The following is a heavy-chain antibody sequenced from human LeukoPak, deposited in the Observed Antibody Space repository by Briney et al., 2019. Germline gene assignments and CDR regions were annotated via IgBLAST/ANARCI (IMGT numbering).Heavy chain of an antibody. CDR2: INPNSGGT. J-gene: IGHJ6*02. Sequence: ASVKVSCKASGYTFTGYYMHWVRQAPGQGLEWMGWINPNSGGTNYAQKFQGRVTMTRDTSISTAYMELNRLRSDNTAVYYCARSIAVAENGMDVWGQGTTVTVSS. CDR3: ARSIAVAENGMDV. CDR1: GYTFTGYY. V-gene: IGHV1-2*02. D-gene: IGHD6-19*01.